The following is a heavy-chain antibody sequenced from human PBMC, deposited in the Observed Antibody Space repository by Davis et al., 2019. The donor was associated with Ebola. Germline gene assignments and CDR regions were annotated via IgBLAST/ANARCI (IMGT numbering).Heavy chain of an antibody. CDR2: IYSSGGT. CDR3: ARNTSTWHGLES. J-gene: IGHJ4*02. D-gene: IGHD6-13*01. CDR1: GDSISSGSFY. Sequence: PSETLSLTCTVAGDSISSGSFYWNWLRQPAGKGLEWIGHIYSSGGTNYNPSLKSRVTISVDTSQNQFSLRLSSVTAADTAVYYCARNTSTWHGLESWGQGTLVTVS. V-gene: IGHV4-61*09.